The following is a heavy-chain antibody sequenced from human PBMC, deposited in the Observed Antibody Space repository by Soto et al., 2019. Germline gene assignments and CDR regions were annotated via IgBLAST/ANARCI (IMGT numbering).Heavy chain of an antibody. J-gene: IGHJ3*02. CDR1: GFTFSSYG. D-gene: IGHD1-26*01. V-gene: IGHV3-23*01. CDR2: ISGSGGTT. CDR3: AKGHGTLRAFDM. Sequence: EVQLLESGGGLVQPGGSLRLSCAASGFTFSSYGMSWVRQAPGKGLEWVSAISGSGGTTYFADSVKGRFTISRDNSKNTLYLQMNSLRAEDTAVFYCAKGHGTLRAFDMWGQGTMVTVSS.